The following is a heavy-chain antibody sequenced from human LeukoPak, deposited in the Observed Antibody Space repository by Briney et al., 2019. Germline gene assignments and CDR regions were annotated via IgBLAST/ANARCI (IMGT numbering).Heavy chain of an antibody. D-gene: IGHD5-24*01. CDR3: ARGAMATTPFFDY. CDR2: VYYTGST. CDR1: GVSISNDCY. J-gene: IGHJ4*02. V-gene: IGHV4-59*01. Sequence: SETLSLTCPVSGVSISNDCYWTWIRQPPGKGLEWIGYVYYTGSTNFNPSLKSRVTMSLDTSRNQISLKLTSLTAADTAVYYCARGAMATTPFFDYWGQGTLVTVSS.